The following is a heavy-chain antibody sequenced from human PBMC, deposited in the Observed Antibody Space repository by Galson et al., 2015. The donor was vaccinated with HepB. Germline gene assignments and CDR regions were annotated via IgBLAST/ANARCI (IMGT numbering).Heavy chain of an antibody. D-gene: IGHD2-2*01. V-gene: IGHV4-59*12. CDR2: IYNSGNT. CDR3: ARAGCCSSTNWYMGAFDI. J-gene: IGHJ3*02. CDR1: GGSISSYY. Sequence: SETLSLTCTVSGGSISSYYWSWIRQPPGKGLEWIGHIYNSGNTNYNPSLKSRVTISVDTSKNQISLKLSSVTAADTAVYYCARAGCCSSTNWYMGAFDIWGQGTMVTVSS.